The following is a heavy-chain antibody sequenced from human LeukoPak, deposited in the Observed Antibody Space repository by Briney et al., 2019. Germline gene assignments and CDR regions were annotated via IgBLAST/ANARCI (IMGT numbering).Heavy chain of an antibody. Sequence: GASVKVSCKASGYTFTSYYMHWVRQAPGQGLEWMGIINPSDSSTTYAQKFQDRVTMTRDMSTSTVYMELSSLRSEDTAVYYCARDRGLRPDYYYCMDVWGKGTTVTVSS. J-gene: IGHJ6*03. CDR1: GYTFTSYY. CDR3: ARDRGLRPDYYYCMDV. CDR2: INPSDSST. V-gene: IGHV1-46*01. D-gene: IGHD4-17*01.